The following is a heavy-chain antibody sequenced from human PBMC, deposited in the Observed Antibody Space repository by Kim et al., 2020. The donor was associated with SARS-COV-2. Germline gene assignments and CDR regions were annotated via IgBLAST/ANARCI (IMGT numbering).Heavy chain of an antibody. CDR1: GYTFTSYY. CDR3: AREPEAPQLRYFDWSQYYYYYYGMDV. CDR2: INPSGGST. J-gene: IGHJ6*02. Sequence: ASVKVSCKASGYTFTSYYMHWVRQAPGQGLEWMGIINPSGGSTSYAQKFQGRVTMTRDTSTSTVYMELSSLRSEDTAVYYCAREPEAPQLRYFDWSQYYYYYYGMDVWGQGTTVTVSS. V-gene: IGHV1-46*01. D-gene: IGHD3-9*01.